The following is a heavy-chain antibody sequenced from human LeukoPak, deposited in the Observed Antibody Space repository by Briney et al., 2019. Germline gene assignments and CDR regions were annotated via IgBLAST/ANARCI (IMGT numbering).Heavy chain of an antibody. CDR2: IYTSGST. V-gene: IGHV4-61*02. D-gene: IGHD1-1*01. J-gene: IGHJ4*02. Sequence: SETLSLTCTVSGGSISSGSYYWSWIRQPAGKGLEWIGRIYTSGSTNYNPSLKSRVTISVDTSKNQFSLKLSSVTAADTAVYYCASTTTEGVYVDYWGQGTLVTVSS. CDR3: ASTTTEGVYVDY. CDR1: GGSISSGSYY.